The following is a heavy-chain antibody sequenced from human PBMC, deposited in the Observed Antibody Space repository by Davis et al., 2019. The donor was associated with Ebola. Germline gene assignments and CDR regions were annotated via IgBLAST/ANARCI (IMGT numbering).Heavy chain of an antibody. CDR2: IYSGGST. J-gene: IGHJ4*02. Sequence: GESLKISCAASGFTVSSNYMSWVRQAPGKGLEWVSVIYSGGSTYYADSVKGRFTISRHNSKNTLYLQMNSLRAEDTAVYYCARGRLGYYFDYWGQGTLVTVSS. D-gene: IGHD7-27*01. V-gene: IGHV3-53*04. CDR1: GFTVSSNY. CDR3: ARGRLGYYFDY.